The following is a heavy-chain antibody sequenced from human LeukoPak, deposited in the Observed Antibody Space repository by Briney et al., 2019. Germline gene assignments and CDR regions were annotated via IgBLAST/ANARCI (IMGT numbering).Heavy chain of an antibody. CDR2: ISYDGSNK. V-gene: IGHV3-30*03. CDR3: ARNRGRVVPANPKGVFGYYYYGMDV. D-gene: IGHD2-2*01. CDR1: GFTFSSYG. J-gene: IGHJ6*02. Sequence: QPGGSLRLSCAASGFTFSSYGMHWVRQAPGKGLEWVAVISYDGSNKYYADSVKGRFTISRDNSKNTLYLQMNSLRAEDTAVYYCARNRGRVVPANPKGVFGYYYYGMDVWGQGTTVTVSS.